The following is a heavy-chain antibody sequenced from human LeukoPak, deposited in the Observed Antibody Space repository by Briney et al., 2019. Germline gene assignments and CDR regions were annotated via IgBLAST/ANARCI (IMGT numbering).Heavy chain of an antibody. CDR1: GFTFSSYA. D-gene: IGHD2-2*01. CDR2: IDDTGSRT. Sequence: GGSLRLSCAASGFTFSSYAMNWVRQAPGKGLEWVSAIDDTGSRTYYADSVKGRFTISRDNSRNTLYLQMNSLKTEDTAVYYCTTGEIEIAYCDSSSCVDYWGQGTLVTVSS. J-gene: IGHJ4*02. V-gene: IGHV3-23*05. CDR3: TTGEIEIAYCDSSSCVDY.